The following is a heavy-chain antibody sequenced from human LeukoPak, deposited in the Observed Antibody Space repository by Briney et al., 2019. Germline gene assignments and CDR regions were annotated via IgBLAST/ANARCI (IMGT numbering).Heavy chain of an antibody. Sequence: RASVKVSCKASGYTLTSHGISWVRQAPGQGLEWMGWISAYNGNTNYAQKLQGRVTMTTDTSTSTAYMELRSLRSDDTAVYYCARDSDYDYGGLFDYWGQGTLVTVSS. D-gene: IGHD3-16*01. CDR1: GYTLTSHG. V-gene: IGHV1-18*01. CDR2: ISAYNGNT. CDR3: ARDSDYDYGGLFDY. J-gene: IGHJ4*02.